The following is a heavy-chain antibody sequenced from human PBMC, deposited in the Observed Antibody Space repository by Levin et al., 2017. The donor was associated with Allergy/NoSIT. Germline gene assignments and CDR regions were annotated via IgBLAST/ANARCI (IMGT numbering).Heavy chain of an antibody. Sequence: GESLKISCAASGFTFSNYAMSWVRQAPGKGLEWVSAISGSGSRTYYADSVEGRFTISRDNSENTLYLQMNSLRAEETALYYCASPTMLKDYWGQGTLVTVSS. J-gene: IGHJ4*02. V-gene: IGHV3-23*01. CDR3: ASPTMLKDY. CDR1: GFTFSNYA. D-gene: IGHD2-8*01. CDR2: ISGSGSRT.